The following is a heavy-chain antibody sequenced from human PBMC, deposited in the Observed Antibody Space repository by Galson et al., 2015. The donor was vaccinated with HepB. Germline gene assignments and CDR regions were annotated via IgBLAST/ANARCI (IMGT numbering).Heavy chain of an antibody. D-gene: IGHD3-22*01. CDR1: TFVSYG. CDR3: ALSRVERLSKAHKYDTSGYYEG. J-gene: IGHJ4*02. Sequence: TFVSYGISWVRQAPGQGLEWMGWITAYNGNTNYAPRIQGRVTMTTDTSTGTASMELRSLRHDDTAVYYCALSRVERLSKAHKYDTSGYYEGWGQGTLVTVSS. V-gene: IGHV1-18*01. CDR2: ITAYNGNT.